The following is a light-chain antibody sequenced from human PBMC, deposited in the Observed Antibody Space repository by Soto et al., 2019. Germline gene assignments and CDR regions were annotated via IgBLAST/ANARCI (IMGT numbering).Light chain of an antibody. CDR1: QTSSSW. V-gene: IGKV1-5*01. CDR2: DAS. J-gene: IGKJ5*01. Sequence: DIQMTQTPSSLSAPVGGRLTITFRASQTSSSWLAWYQQKPGKAPNPLIYDASSLKSGVPSRFSGSGSGAEFTLTISSLQPDDFATYYCQQYNTYSTFGQGTRLEIK. CDR3: QQYNTYST.